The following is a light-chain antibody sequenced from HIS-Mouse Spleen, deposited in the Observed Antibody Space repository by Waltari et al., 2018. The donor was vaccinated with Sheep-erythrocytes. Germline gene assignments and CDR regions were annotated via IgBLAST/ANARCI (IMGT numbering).Light chain of an antibody. Sequence: QSALTQPASVSGSPGQSITISCTGTRSDVGGYNYVSWYQQPPGKAPKLMIYEVSNRPSGVSNRFSGSKSGNTASLTISGLQAEDEADYYCSSYTSSSTLYVFGTGTKVTVL. V-gene: IGLV2-14*01. CDR2: EVS. J-gene: IGLJ1*01. CDR3: SSYTSSSTLYV. CDR1: RSDVGGYNY.